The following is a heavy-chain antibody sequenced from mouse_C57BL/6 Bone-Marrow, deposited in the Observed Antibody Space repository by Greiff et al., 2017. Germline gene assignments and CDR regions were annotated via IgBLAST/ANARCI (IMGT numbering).Heavy chain of an antibody. CDR1: GYTFTDYY. CDR2: INPNNGGT. V-gene: IGHV1-26*01. Sequence: VQLQQSGPELVKPGASVKISCKASGYTFTDYYMNWVKQSHGKSLEWIGDINPNNGGTSYNQKFKGKATLTVDKSSSTAYMELRSLTSEDSAVYYCARVGLPDYWGQGTTLTVSS. J-gene: IGHJ2*01. CDR3: ARVGLPDY. D-gene: IGHD2-4*01.